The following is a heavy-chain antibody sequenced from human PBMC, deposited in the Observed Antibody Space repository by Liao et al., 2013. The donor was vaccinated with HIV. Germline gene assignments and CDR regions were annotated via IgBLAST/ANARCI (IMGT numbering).Heavy chain of an antibody. CDR2: ISTSGTT. D-gene: IGHD4-17*01. V-gene: IGHV4-4*07. J-gene: IGHJ4*01. Sequence: QVQLRESGPGLVKPSETLSLTCTVSAGSITRYHWSWIRQPAGKGLEWIGRISTSGTTNYNPSLMSRVTMSVDTSKSQFSLRLTSMTAADTAVYYCARDTFTVTADYWGPGEPWSPSPQ. CDR3: ARDTFTVTADY. CDR1: AGSITRYH.